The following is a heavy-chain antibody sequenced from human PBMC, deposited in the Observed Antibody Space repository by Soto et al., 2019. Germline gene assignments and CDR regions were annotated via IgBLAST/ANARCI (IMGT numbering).Heavy chain of an antibody. V-gene: IGHV1-69*13. D-gene: IGHD3-9*01. J-gene: IGHJ4*02. Sequence: GASAKVSCKASGGTCSNCAISWVRQAPGQGLEGVGGIIPLFGTTNYAQKFQGRVTITADESTSTAYMELSRLRSEDTAVFYCARDPPLRFDDLTGYVGTFRFDQWGQGTRVTVSS. CDR1: GGTCSNCA. CDR2: IIPLFGTT. CDR3: ARDPPLRFDDLTGYVGTFRFDQ.